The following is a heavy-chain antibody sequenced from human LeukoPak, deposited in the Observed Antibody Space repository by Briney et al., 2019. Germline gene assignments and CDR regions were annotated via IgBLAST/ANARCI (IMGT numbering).Heavy chain of an antibody. CDR1: GYTFTVYY. CDR2: INCNSGDT. V-gene: IGHV1-2*02. D-gene: IGHD5-18*01. J-gene: IGHJ4*02. Sequence: ASVKVSCKASGYTFTVYYMHWVRQAPAQGLEWMGWINCNSGDTNYAQKFQGRVTMTRDTSISTVYMVVSGLSSDDTAVYYCAKENKAVDTAGLGFWGQGNLVTVSS. CDR3: AKENKAVDTAGLGF.